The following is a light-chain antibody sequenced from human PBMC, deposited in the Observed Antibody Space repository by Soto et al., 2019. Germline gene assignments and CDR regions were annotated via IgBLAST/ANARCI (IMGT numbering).Light chain of an antibody. CDR2: DAS. J-gene: IGKJ1*01. V-gene: IGKV1-5*01. CDR3: QQYNSYSGT. Sequence: DIQMTQSPSTLSASVGDRVTITCRASQSISSWLAWYQQKPGKAPKLQIYDASNLESGVPSRFSGSGSGTEFSLTISSRQPDDFATYYCQQYNSYSGTFGQGTNVEI. CDR1: QSISSW.